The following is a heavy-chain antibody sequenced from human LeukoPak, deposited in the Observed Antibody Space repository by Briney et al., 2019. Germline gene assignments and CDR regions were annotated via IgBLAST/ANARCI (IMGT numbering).Heavy chain of an antibody. CDR2: LYSGSDT. D-gene: IGHD3-3*02. CDR3: ARVRDHFHWYLDL. J-gene: IGHJ2*01. CDR1: GFTVSTKY. Sequence: GSLRLSCAASGFTVSTKYMNWVRQAPGKGLEWVSILYSGSDTYYANSVKGRFTISRDSSKNILFLQMNDLRAEDTAVYYCARVRDHFHWYLDLWGRGTLVTVSS. V-gene: IGHV3-53*01.